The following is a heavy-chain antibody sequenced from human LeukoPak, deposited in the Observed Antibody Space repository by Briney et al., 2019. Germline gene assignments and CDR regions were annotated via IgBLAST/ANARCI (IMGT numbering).Heavy chain of an antibody. V-gene: IGHV4-39*07. CDR1: GGSISSGGYY. CDR2: INHSGST. D-gene: IGHD5-24*01. J-gene: IGHJ4*02. Sequence: PSETLSLTCTVSGGSISSGGYYWSWIRQPPGKGLEWIGEINHSGSTNYNPSLKSRVTISVDTSKNQFSLKLSSVTAADTAVYYCARMNFLRDHDYWGQGTLVTVSS. CDR3: ARMNFLRDHDY.